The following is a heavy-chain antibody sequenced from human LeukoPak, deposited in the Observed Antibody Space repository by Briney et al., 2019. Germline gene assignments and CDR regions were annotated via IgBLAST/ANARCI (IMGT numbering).Heavy chain of an antibody. CDR2: IKQDGSEK. CDR1: GFTFSSYW. V-gene: IGHV3-7*03. Sequence: GGSLRLSCAASGFTFSSYWMSWVRQAPGKGLEWVANIKQDGSEKYYVDSVKGRFTISRDNAKNSLYLQMNSLRADDTAVYYCARAHSSSWSPFDYWGQGTLVTVSS. D-gene: IGHD6-13*01. CDR3: ARAHSSSWSPFDY. J-gene: IGHJ4*02.